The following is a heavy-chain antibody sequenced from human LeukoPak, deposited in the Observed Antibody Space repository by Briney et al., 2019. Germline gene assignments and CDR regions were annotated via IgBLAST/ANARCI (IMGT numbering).Heavy chain of an antibody. D-gene: IGHD3-22*01. V-gene: IGHV3-23*01. CDR1: GFTVSSNY. CDR3: AKVHQTYYYDSSGF. Sequence: GGSLRLSFAASGFTVSSNYMSWVRQAPGKGLEWVSAISGSGGSTYYADSVKGRFTISRDNSKNTLYLQMNSLRAEDTAVYYCAKVHQTYYYDSSGFWGQGTLVTVSS. J-gene: IGHJ4*02. CDR2: ISGSGGST.